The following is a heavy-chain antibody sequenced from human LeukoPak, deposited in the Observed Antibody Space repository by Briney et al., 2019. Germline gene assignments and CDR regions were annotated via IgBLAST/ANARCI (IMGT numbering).Heavy chain of an antibody. J-gene: IGHJ4*02. CDR3: AKDGQSFNSMYDYFDS. V-gene: IGHV3-23*01. CDR2: IGGGDT. D-gene: IGHD2-8*01. Sequence: GGSLRLSCSASGFTFRNFAISWVRQAPGRGLEWVSSIGGGDTHYADSVKGRFTITRDDSRSTVDLQMSSLRAEDTAVYYCAKDGQSFNSMYDYFDSWGQGTLVTVSS. CDR1: GFTFRNFA.